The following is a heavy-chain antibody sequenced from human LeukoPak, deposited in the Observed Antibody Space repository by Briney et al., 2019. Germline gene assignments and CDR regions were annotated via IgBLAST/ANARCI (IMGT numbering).Heavy chain of an antibody. Sequence: GGSLRLSCAASGFTFSSYGMSWVRQAPGKGLEWVSSISSSGYIYYADSVKGRFTISRDNAKNSLYLQMNSLRAEDTAVYYCARDWVTTTGLKYYYYMDVWGKGTTVTVSS. CDR1: GFTFSSYG. J-gene: IGHJ6*03. CDR2: ISSSGYI. V-gene: IGHV3-21*01. D-gene: IGHD1-1*01. CDR3: ARDWVTTTGLKYYYYMDV.